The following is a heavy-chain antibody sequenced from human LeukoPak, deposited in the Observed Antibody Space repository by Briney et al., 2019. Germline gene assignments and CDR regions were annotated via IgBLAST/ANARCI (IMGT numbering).Heavy chain of an antibody. Sequence: RGGSLTLSCAASASTFSNSWMTCVRQPQGEGLEWVAVISSDGSNNYYANSVKGRLTTSRDNSTNTMYLQMNSLRAADTAVNYCARRGDCSGGSCYSSSPEFFQHWGQGTLVTVSS. D-gene: IGHD2-15*01. CDR3: ARRGDCSGGSCYSSSPEFFQH. CDR2: ISSDGSNN. J-gene: IGHJ1*01. V-gene: IGHV3-30*03. CDR1: ASTFSNSW.